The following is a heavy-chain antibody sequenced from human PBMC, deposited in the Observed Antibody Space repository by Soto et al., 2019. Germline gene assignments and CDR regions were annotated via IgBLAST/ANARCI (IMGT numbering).Heavy chain of an antibody. Sequence: QVQLVQSGAHVKKPGASVKVSCKASGYTFSDYGISWVRQAPGQGLEWMGWISAKNGNTNFAQKFRGRVTMTTDTTTSTVYMELRSLKPDDTAVYYCAREPPETPPDYWGQGTLVTVSS. CDR1: GYTFSDYG. J-gene: IGHJ4*02. V-gene: IGHV1-18*01. CDR3: AREPPETPPDY. CDR2: ISAKNGNT.